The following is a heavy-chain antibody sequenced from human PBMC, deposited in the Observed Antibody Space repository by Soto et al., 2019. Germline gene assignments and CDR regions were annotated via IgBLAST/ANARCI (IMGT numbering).Heavy chain of an antibody. D-gene: IGHD1-1*01. CDR1: GLTFSYYG. J-gene: IGHJ4*02. CDR2: ISYDGSKK. V-gene: IGHV3-30*18. Sequence: HPGGSLRLSCAASGLTFSYYGMHWVRQAPGKGLEWVAVISYDGSKKYSADSVRGRFTISRDNSKNTLYLQMNSLRPEDTAVYYCAKDRVWNPFDDWGQGTLVTVSS. CDR3: AKDRVWNPFDD.